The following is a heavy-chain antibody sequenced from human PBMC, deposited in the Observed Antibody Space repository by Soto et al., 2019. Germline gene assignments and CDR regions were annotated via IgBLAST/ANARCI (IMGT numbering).Heavy chain of an antibody. J-gene: IGHJ6*02. CDR2: IIPTFGRT. Sequence: GASVKVSCKASGDTFSRYAISWVRQAPGKGLEWMGKIIPTFGRTNYAQKFQGRLTISADDSTSTAYMELSSLLSEDTAVYYCARDPLSSFAMDVWGQGTKVTVSS. V-gene: IGHV1-69*13. CDR3: ARDPLSSFAMDV. CDR1: GDTFSRYA. D-gene: IGHD3-10*02.